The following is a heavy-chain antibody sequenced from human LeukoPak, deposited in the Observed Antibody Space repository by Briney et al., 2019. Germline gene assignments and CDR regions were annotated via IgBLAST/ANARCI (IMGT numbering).Heavy chain of an antibody. CDR1: GFTFSSYG. CDR3: ARDQGYCSGGNCYSAFDY. V-gene: IGHV3-33*01. J-gene: IGHJ4*02. Sequence: PGGSLRLSCAASGFTFSSYGMHWVRQAPGKGLEWVAVVWYDGSNEYYADSVKGRFTISRDTSKNTLYLQMNSLRAEDTAVYYCARDQGYCSGGNCYSAFDYWGQGTLVTVSS. CDR2: VWYDGSNE. D-gene: IGHD2-15*01.